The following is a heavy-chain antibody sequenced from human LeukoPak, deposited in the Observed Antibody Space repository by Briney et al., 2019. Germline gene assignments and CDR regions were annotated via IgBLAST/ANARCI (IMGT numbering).Heavy chain of an antibody. CDR3: ARVPVYDYWRGYFAY. CDR2: ISAYNGNT. V-gene: IGHV1-18*01. Sequence: ASVKVSCKASGYTFTSYGISWVRQAPGQGLEWMGWISAYNGNTNYAQKLQGRVTMTTDTSTSTAYMELRSLRSDDTAVYYCARVPVYDYWRGYFAYGGQGTLVTVSS. J-gene: IGHJ4*02. CDR1: GYTFTSYG. D-gene: IGHD3-3*01.